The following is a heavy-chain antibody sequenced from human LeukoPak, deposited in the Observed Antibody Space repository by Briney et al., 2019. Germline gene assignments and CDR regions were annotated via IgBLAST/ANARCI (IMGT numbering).Heavy chain of an antibody. Sequence: ASETLSLTCTVSGGSISSYYWSWIRQPPGKGLEWIGYIYYSGSTNYNPSLKSRVAISVDTSKNHFSLKLSSVTAADTAVYYCARRRGYSSLDYFDYWGQGTLVTVSS. D-gene: IGHD5-18*01. CDR2: IYYSGST. V-gene: IGHV4-59*08. J-gene: IGHJ4*02. CDR1: GGSISSYY. CDR3: ARRRGYSSLDYFDY.